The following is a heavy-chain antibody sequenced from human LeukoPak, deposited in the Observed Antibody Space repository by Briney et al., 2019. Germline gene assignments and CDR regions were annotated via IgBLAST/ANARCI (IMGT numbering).Heavy chain of an antibody. CDR2: IWYDGSNK. J-gene: IGHJ4*02. Sequence: GRSLRLSCAASGFTFSSYGMHWVRQAPGKGLEWVAVIWYDGSNKYYADSVKGRFTISRDNSKNTLYLQMNSLRAEDTVVYYCARDGGLYSSGWCGVDYWGQGTLVTVSS. CDR3: ARDGGLYSSGWCGVDY. CDR1: GFTFSSYG. D-gene: IGHD6-19*01. V-gene: IGHV3-33*01.